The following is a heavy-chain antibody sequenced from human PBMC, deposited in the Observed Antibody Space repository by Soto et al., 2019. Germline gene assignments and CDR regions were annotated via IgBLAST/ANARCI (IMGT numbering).Heavy chain of an antibody. CDR3: AKHAEYQLVSWFDP. CDR1: GFSFSTYA. CDR2: ISAGGGNT. Sequence: EVQLLESGGGLLQPGGSLRLSCAVSGFSFSTYAMSWVRQAPGKGLEWVSGISAGGGNTYYADSVRGRFTISRDNSKDTLYLQITSLRAEDTAFYYCAKHAEYQLVSWFDPWGQGTLVTVSS. J-gene: IGHJ5*02. D-gene: IGHD2-2*01. V-gene: IGHV3-23*01.